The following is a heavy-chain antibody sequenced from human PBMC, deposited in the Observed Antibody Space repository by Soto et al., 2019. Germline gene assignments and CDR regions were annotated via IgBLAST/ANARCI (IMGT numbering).Heavy chain of an antibody. Sequence: QVQLVESGGGVVQPGRSLRLSCAASGFTFSSYAMHWVRQAPGKGLEWVAVISYDGSNKYYADSVKGRFTISRDNSKNTLYLQMHSLRAEATAVSYCARDLLLWFGELLTGGMDVWGKGTTVTVSS. V-gene: IGHV3-30-3*01. CDR1: GFTFSSYA. D-gene: IGHD3-10*01. CDR3: ARDLLLWFGELLTGGMDV. J-gene: IGHJ6*04. CDR2: ISYDGSNK.